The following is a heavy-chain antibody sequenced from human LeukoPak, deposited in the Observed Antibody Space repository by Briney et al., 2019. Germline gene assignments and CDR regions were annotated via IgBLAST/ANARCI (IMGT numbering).Heavy chain of an antibody. D-gene: IGHD2-15*01. V-gene: IGHV3-7*04. Sequence: QPGGSLRLSCAASGFTFSSYWMSWVRQAPGKGLEWVANIKEDGSEKYYVDPVKGRFTISRDNAKNSLYLQMNSLRAEDTAVYYCARGRVSATPSVFDIWGQGTMVSVSS. CDR1: GFTFSSYW. CDR3: ARGRVSATPSVFDI. CDR2: IKEDGSEK. J-gene: IGHJ3*02.